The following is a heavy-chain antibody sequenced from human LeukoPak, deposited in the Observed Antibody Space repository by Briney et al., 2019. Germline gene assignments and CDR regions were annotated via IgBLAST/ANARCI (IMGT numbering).Heavy chain of an antibody. CDR1: GFPFSNCA. J-gene: IGHJ4*02. Sequence: PGRSLRLFCAACGFPFSNCAMHWVRHARGKGLEGGAVISDDGSNNYYAESVGRRFNISRDNSENTLFPQVKSLRVDDTAIYYCARGLDGFNYGFYVVSWGQGTLVTVSS. V-gene: IGHV3-30*03. CDR3: ARGLDGFNYGFYVVS. CDR2: ISDDGSNN. D-gene: IGHD5-24*01.